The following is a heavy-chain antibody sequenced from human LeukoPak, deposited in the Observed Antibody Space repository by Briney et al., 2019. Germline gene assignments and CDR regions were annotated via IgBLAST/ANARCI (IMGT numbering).Heavy chain of an antibody. V-gene: IGHV1-46*01. CDR1: GYTFTNYY. D-gene: IGHD3-22*01. CDR2: INPSGGIT. CDR3: ARTYDSSGYYSGDY. J-gene: IGHJ4*02. Sequence: ASVKVSCKASGYTFTNYYMHWVRQAPGQGLEWMGIINPSGGITNYAQKFQGRVTMTRDMSTSTVYMELRSLRSDDTAVYYCARTYDSSGYYSGDYWGQGTLVTVSS.